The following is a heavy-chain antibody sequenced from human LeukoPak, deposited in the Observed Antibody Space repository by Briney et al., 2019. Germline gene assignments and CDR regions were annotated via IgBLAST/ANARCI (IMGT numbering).Heavy chain of an antibody. CDR1: GGSISSSSYY. V-gene: IGHV4-39*02. CDR3: ARDSFSSSWYWFDP. J-gene: IGHJ5*02. CDR2: IYYSGST. D-gene: IGHD6-13*01. Sequence: SETLSLTCTVSGGSISSSSYYWGWIRQPPGKGLEWIGSIYYSGSTYYNPSLKSRVTISVDTSKNQFSLKLSSVTAADTAVYYCARDSFSSSWYWFDPWGQGTLVTVSS.